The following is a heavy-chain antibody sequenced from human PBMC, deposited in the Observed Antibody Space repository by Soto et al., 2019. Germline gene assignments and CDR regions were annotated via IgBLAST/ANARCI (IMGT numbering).Heavy chain of an antibody. D-gene: IGHD6-13*01. CDR3: AKGGSWQDY. CDR2: ISGSGGST. Sequence: PGGSLRLSCAASGFTFSIYAMSWVRQAPGKGLEWVSVISGSGGSTNYADSVKGRFTISRDNSKNTLYLQMNTLRAEDTAVYYCAKGGSWQDYWGPGTLVTVSS. J-gene: IGHJ4*02. CDR1: GFTFSIYA. V-gene: IGHV3-23*01.